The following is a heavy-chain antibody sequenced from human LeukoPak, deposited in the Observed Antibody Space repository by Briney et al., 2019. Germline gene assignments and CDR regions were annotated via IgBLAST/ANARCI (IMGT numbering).Heavy chain of an antibody. J-gene: IGHJ4*02. Sequence: SDTLSLTCAVYGGSFSGYYWSWIRQPPGKGLEWIGEINHSGSTNYNPSLKSRVTISVDTSKNQFSLKLSSVTAADTAVYYCARGHYYGSGSYYRLDYWGQGTLVTVSS. CDR1: GGSFSGYY. V-gene: IGHV4-34*01. CDR3: ARGHYYGSGSYYRLDY. D-gene: IGHD3-10*01. CDR2: INHSGST.